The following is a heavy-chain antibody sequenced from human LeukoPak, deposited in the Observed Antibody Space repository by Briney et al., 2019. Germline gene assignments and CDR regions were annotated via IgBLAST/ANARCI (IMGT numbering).Heavy chain of an antibody. CDR2: IYHSGST. J-gene: IGHJ4*02. CDR1: GGSISSGGYY. CDR3: ARGPVGEMATDY. D-gene: IGHD5-24*01. Sequence: SETLSLTCTVSGGSISSGGYYWSWIRQPPGKGLEWIGYIYHSGSTYYNPSLKSRVTISVDRSKNQFSLKLSSVTAADTAVYYCARGPVGEMATDYWGQGTLVTVSS. V-gene: IGHV4-30-2*01.